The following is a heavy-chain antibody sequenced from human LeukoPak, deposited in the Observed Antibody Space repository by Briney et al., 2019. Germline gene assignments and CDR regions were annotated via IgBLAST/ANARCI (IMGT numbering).Heavy chain of an antibody. J-gene: IGHJ5*02. CDR2: FSHTGDT. CDR3: AGGLWFDP. Sequence: SETLSLTCAVSGVSLSTYSWSWIRQTPGKGLEWIGEFSHTGDTNYNPSLKSRVTISVDTSKNQFFLKLTSVTAADTAIYYCAGGLWFDPWGQGTLDTVSS. V-gene: IGHV4-34*01. CDR1: GVSLSTYS.